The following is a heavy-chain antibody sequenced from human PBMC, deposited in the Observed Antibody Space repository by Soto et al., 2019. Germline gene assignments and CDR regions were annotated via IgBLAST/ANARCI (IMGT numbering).Heavy chain of an antibody. V-gene: IGHV1-46*01. CDR1: GYTFTSYY. CDR2: INPSGGST. CDR3: ARDPPSRYCSGGSCYLAY. J-gene: IGHJ4*02. D-gene: IGHD2-15*01. Sequence: QVQLVQSGAEVKKPGASVKVSCKASGYTFTSYYMHWVRQAPGQGLEWMGIINPSGGSTSYAQKFQGRVTMTRDTSTSTVYMEQSSLRSEDTAVYYCARDPPSRYCSGGSCYLAYWGQGTLVTVSS.